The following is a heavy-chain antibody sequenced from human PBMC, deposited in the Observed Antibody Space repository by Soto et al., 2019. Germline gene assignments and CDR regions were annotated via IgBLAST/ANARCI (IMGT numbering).Heavy chain of an antibody. CDR1: GISLSTSGVG. Sequence: QITLKESGPTLVKPTQTLTLTCTFSGISLSTSGVGMGWIRQPQGKALEWLALIYWDDAKRYSPSLKSRLTITKDTSKNQVVLTMTNTDPVDTPTYYCAHSALHMITFGGVGVTGYDHWGQGTRVTVSS. CDR2: IYWDDAK. CDR3: AHSALHMITFGGVGVTGYDH. D-gene: IGHD3-16*01. J-gene: IGHJ4*02. V-gene: IGHV2-5*02.